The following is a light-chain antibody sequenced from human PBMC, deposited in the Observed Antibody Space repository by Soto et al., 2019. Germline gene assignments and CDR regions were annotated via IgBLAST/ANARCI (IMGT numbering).Light chain of an antibody. CDR3: QQSNSSPPT. J-gene: IGKJ4*01. CDR1: QSISSY. CDR2: AAS. V-gene: IGKV1-39*01. Sequence: IQMTQSPSSLSASVGDRVTITCRASQSISSYLNWYQQKPGKAPKLLIYAASTLQAGVPSRFRGSGSGTDFTLTISSLQPEDFATYFCQQSNSSPPTFGGGTKVDIK.